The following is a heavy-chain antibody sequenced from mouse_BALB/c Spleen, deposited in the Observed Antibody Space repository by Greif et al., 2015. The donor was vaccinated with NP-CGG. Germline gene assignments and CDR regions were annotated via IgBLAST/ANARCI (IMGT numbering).Heavy chain of an antibody. CDR1: GYTFTSYW. CDR2: VDPSDSET. D-gene: IGHD2-4*01. J-gene: IGHJ4*01. CDR3: AREVLDYDDAMDY. V-gene: IGHV1-69*02. Sequence: QVQLQQSGAELVKPGAPVKLSCKASGYTFTSYWMNWVKQRPGRGLEWIGRVDPSDSETHYNQKFKDKATLTVDKSSSTAYIQLSSLTSEDSAVYYCAREVLDYDDAMDYWGQGTSVTVSS.